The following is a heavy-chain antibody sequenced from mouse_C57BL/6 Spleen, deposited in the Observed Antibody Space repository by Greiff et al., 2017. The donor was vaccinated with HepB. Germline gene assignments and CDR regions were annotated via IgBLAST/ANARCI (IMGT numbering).Heavy chain of an antibody. CDR3: ARKVNTVVEYYEY. CDR2: IRSGSRTI. Sequence: EVMLVESGGGLVKPGGSLKLSCAASGFTFSDYGMHWVRQDPEKGLEWVAHIRSGSRTIYYADTVKGRCTISRDNAKNTLYLQMARLRSEDTAMYYCARKVNTVVEYYEYWGQGTTGTVSS. CDR1: GFTFSDYG. J-gene: IGHJ2*01. D-gene: IGHD1-1*01. V-gene: IGHV5-17*01.